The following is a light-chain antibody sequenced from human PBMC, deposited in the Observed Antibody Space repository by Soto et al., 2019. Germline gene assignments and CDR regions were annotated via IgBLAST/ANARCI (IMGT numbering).Light chain of an antibody. V-gene: IGLV2-14*01. CDR3: SSHTSGSTRV. CDR1: FSDVGGYDY. Sequence: QSALTQPASVSGSPGQSIAISCTGTFSDVGGYDYVSWYQQHPDKAPKLMFYEVTKRPSGVSNRFSGSKSGNTASLTISGLQPEDEADYYCSSHTSGSTRVFGSGTKLTVL. CDR2: EVT. J-gene: IGLJ1*01.